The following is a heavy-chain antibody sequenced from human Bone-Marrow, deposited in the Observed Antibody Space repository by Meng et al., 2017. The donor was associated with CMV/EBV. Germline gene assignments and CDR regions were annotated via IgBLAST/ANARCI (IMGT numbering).Heavy chain of an antibody. Sequence: ASVKVSCKASGYTFTGYYMHWVRQAPGQGLEWMGWINPNSGGTNYAQKFQGRVTMNRDTSISTAYMELSRLRSDDTAVYYCARGRYCSSTSCHFPFVPWGQGTLVTVSS. CDR1: GYTFTGYY. CDR3: ARGRYCSSTSCHFPFVP. V-gene: IGHV1-2*02. J-gene: IGHJ5*02. D-gene: IGHD2-2*01. CDR2: INPNSGGT.